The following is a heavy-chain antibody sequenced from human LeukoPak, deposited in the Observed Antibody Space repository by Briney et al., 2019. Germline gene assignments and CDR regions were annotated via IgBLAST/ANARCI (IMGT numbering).Heavy chain of an antibody. J-gene: IGHJ4*02. Sequence: GGSLRLSCAASGFTFSSYSMNCVRQAPGKGLEWGSSISSSSSYIYYADSSKGRSTISRDNAKNSLYLQMTSLRAEDTAVYYCARVAKSGYYFDYWGQGTLVTVSS. D-gene: IGHD5-12*01. CDR2: ISSSSSYI. V-gene: IGHV3-21*01. CDR3: ARVAKSGYYFDY. CDR1: GFTFSSYS.